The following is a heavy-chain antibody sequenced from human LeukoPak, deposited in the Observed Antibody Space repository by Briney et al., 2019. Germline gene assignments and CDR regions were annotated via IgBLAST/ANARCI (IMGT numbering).Heavy chain of an antibody. V-gene: IGHV1-46*01. CDR3: ARGSIFGNEEGDYYYMDV. CDR1: GYTFTSYY. Sequence: GASVKVSCKASGYTFTSYYMHWVRQAPGQGLEWMGIINPSGGSTSYAQKFQGRVTITADESTSTAYMELSSLRSEDTAVYYCARGSIFGNEEGDYYYMDVWGKGTTVTVSS. J-gene: IGHJ6*03. CDR2: INPSGGST. D-gene: IGHD3-3*01.